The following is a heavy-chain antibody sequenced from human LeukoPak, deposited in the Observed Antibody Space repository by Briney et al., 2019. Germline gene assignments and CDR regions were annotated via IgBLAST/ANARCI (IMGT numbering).Heavy chain of an antibody. CDR3: ATVISGTGWFDP. V-gene: IGHV1-69*13. D-gene: IGHD6-13*01. J-gene: IGHJ5*02. CDR1: GGTFSSYA. Sequence: SVKVSCKASGGTFSSYAISWVRQAPGQGLEWMGGIIPIFGTANYAQKFQGRVTITADESTSTAYMELNRLRSDDTAVYYCATVISGTGWFDPWGQGTLVTVSS. CDR2: IIPIFGTA.